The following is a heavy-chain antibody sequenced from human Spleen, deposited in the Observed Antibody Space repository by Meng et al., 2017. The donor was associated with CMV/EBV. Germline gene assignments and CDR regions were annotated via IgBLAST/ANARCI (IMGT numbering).Heavy chain of an antibody. CDR3: ARDDLGELLGFDY. J-gene: IGHJ4*02. V-gene: IGHV1-3*01. D-gene: IGHD3-10*01. CDR1: GYIFTSYA. Sequence: QVQLVQSGAEVKNPGASVKVSCKASGYIFTSYAIQWVRQAPGQRLEWMGWINAGNGNTKYSQNFQGKVTITRDTSASTAYMELSSLRSEDTAVYYCARDDLGELLGFDYWGQGTLVTVSS. CDR2: INAGNGNT.